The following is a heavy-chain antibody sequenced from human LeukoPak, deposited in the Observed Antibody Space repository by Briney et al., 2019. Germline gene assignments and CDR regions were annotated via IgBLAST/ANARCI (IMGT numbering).Heavy chain of an antibody. J-gene: IGHJ4*02. D-gene: IGHD2-15*01. CDR1: GFGFSNYW. CDR2: MNADGSEK. V-gene: IGHV3-7*01. CDR3: ARRAVAATNDY. Sequence: GSLRLSCAASGFGFSNYWMSWVRQAPGKGLEWVANMNADGSEKNYFDSVKGRFTISRDNAQDSLYLQMNSLRAEDTAVYYCARRAVAATNDYWGQGTLVTVSS.